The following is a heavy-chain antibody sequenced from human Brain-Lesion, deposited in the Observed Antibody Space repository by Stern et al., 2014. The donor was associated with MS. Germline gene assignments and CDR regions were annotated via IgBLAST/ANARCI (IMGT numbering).Heavy chain of an antibody. CDR1: GFTFDDYA. Sequence: EVQLVESGGDLVQPGRSLRLSCAAFGFTFDDYAMHWVRHAPGKGLEWLAGISWNSGTIGYADSVKGRFTTSRDNAYSSLYLQMNSLRPEDTALYYCARDITGSSAYFAYWGQGTLVTVSS. J-gene: IGHJ4*02. CDR3: ARDITGSSAYFAY. CDR2: ISWNSGTI. D-gene: IGHD1-14*01. V-gene: IGHV3-9*01.